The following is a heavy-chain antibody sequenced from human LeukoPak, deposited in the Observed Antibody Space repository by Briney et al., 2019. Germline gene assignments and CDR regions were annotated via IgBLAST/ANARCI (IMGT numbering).Heavy chain of an antibody. J-gene: IGHJ6*03. CDR3: ARGRPLDYYYYYMDV. Sequence: SVKVSCKASGGTFSSYAISWVRQAPGQGLEWMGGIIPILGTANSAQKFQGRVTITTDASTSTAYMELSSLRSEDTAVYYCARGRPLDYYYYYMDVWGKGTTVTVSS. CDR1: GGTFSSYA. D-gene: IGHD1-1*01. CDR2: IIPILGTA. V-gene: IGHV1-69*05.